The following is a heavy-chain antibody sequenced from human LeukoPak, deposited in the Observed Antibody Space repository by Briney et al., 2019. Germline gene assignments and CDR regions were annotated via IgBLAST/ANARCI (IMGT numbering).Heavy chain of an antibody. CDR2: IKQDGSEK. CDR1: GFTFSSYW. D-gene: IGHD5/OR15-5a*01. Sequence: PGGSLRLSCAASGFTFSSYWMSWVRQAPGKGLEWVANIKQDGSEKYYVDSAKGRFTISRDNAKNSLYLQMNSLRAEDTAVYYCARDPLPDYYYGMDVWGQGTTVTVSS. V-gene: IGHV3-7*03. J-gene: IGHJ6*02. CDR3: ARDPLPDYYYGMDV.